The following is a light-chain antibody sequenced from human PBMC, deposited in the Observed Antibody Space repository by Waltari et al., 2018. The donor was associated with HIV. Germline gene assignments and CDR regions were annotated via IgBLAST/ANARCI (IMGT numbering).Light chain of an antibody. V-gene: IGLV3-9*01. CDR3: QRWDSNTGV. CDR1: NIGGKN. J-gene: IGLJ3*02. Sequence: SYELTQPLSVSVALGQTAKITCGGSNIGGKNVYWYQHRPGQAPVLVIYRDANRPSKIPERFSGSNSRKTATVTVSTAQAGEEAFDYFQRWDSNTGVFGGGAEVTVL. CDR2: RDA.